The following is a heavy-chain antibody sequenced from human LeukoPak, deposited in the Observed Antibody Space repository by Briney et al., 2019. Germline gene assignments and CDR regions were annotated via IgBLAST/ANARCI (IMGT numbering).Heavy chain of an antibody. CDR3: AKGQGLYAPLRNYGMDV. V-gene: IGHV3-30*18. J-gene: IGHJ6*02. CDR1: GFTFSTYG. Sequence: PGRSLRLSCAASGFTFSTYGMNWVRQAPGKGLDWLAAISYDGSNEFYADSVKGRITISRDNSKNTLYLQMNSLRAEDTAVYYCAKGQGLYAPLRNYGMDVWGQGTPVTVSS. CDR2: ISYDGSNE. D-gene: IGHD2-2*01.